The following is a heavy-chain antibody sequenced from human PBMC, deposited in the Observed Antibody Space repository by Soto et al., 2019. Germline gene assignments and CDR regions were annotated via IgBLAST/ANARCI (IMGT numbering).Heavy chain of an antibody. V-gene: IGHV2-5*02. J-gene: IGHJ5*02. D-gene: IGHD3-10*02. CDR1: GFSLSNNGEA. CDR2: IYWDDDN. Sequence: QITLKESGPTLVKPTQTLTLTCTFSGFSLSNNGEAVGWFRQSPGKALEWLVLIYWDDDNRYNPTLRTRLSTTKDTSKNQVVLTLTNMDPVDTATYYCARYVATSPAGWFEPGGQGIPVTVSS. CDR3: ARYVATSPAGWFEP.